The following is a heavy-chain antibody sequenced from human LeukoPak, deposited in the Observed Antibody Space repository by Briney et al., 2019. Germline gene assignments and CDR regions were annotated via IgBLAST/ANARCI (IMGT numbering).Heavy chain of an antibody. D-gene: IGHD3-22*01. CDR2: IYPGDSDT. CDR1: GYSFTSYW. V-gene: IGHV5-51*01. J-gene: IGHJ6*03. Sequence: PGESLKISCKGSGYSFTSYWIGWVRQMPGKGLEWMGIIYPGDSDTRYSPSFQGQVAISADRSISTAYLQWSSLKASDTAMYYCARQMGSSGYYRYMDVWGKGTTVTVSS. CDR3: ARQMGSSGYYRYMDV.